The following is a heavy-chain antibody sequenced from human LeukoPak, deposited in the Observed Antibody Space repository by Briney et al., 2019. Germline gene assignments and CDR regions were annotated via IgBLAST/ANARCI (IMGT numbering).Heavy chain of an antibody. CDR3: ATGGRSGSYSFDY. CDR1: GFTFSRNA. D-gene: IGHD1-26*01. V-gene: IGHV3-30-3*01. J-gene: IGHJ4*02. CDR2: ISYDGSNK. Sequence: PGRSLRLSCAASGFTFSRNAMHWVRQAPGKGLEWVAVISYDGSNKYYADSVKGRFTISRDNAKSSLYLQMNSLRAEDTAVYYCATGGRSGSYSFDYWGQGTLVTVSS.